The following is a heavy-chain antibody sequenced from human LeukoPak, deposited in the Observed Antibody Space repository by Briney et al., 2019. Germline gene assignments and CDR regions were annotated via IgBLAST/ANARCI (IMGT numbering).Heavy chain of an antibody. V-gene: IGHV1-24*01. CDR2: FDPEDGET. CDR1: GYTLTELS. Sequence: ASVKVSCKVSGYTLTELSLHCVRQAPGKGLEWMGGFDPEDGETIYAQKFQGRVTMTEDTSTDTAYMELSSLRSEDTAVYYCATGFVVVVPAAPTSDYWGQGTLVTVSS. CDR3: ATGFVVVVPAAPTSDY. J-gene: IGHJ4*02. D-gene: IGHD2-2*01.